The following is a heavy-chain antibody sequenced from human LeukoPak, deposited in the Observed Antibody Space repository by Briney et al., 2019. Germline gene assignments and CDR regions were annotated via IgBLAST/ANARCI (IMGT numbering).Heavy chain of an antibody. Sequence: ASVKVSCKASGYTFTGYYIHWVRQAPGQGLEWMGWINPNSGGTNNAQKFQGRVTMTTDTSISTAYMELSRLRSDDTAVYYCARGAWFGELDDTFDYWGQGTLVTVSS. CDR2: INPNSGGT. CDR1: GYTFTGYY. J-gene: IGHJ4*02. D-gene: IGHD3-10*01. V-gene: IGHV1-2*02. CDR3: ARGAWFGELDDTFDY.